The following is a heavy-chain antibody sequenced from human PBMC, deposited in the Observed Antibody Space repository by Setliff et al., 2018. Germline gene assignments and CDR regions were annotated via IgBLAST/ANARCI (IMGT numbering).Heavy chain of an antibody. Sequence: SETLSLTCSVSGASISSYFWTWIRQPPGKGLEWIGNIHTSESTKYNPSLKSRVTISLDTSKRQFSLKLTSVTATDTAVYYCARALASGGYYGQSSYYMDVWGKGTTVTVS. J-gene: IGHJ6*03. CDR2: IHTSEST. D-gene: IGHD3-10*01. CDR1: GASISSYF. V-gene: IGHV4-4*08. CDR3: ARALASGGYYGQSSYYMDV.